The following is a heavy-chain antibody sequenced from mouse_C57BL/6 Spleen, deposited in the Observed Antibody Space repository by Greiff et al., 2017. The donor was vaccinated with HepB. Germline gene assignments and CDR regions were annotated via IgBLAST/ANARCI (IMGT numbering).Heavy chain of an antibody. CDR1: GYTFTSYW. Sequence: VQLQHPGAELVKPGASVKLSCKASGYTFTSYWMHWVKQRPGQGLEWIGMIHPNSGSTNYNEKFKSKATLTVDKSSSTAYMQLSSLTSEDSAVYYCARGGTAQASWFAYWGQGTLVTVSA. V-gene: IGHV1-64*01. D-gene: IGHD3-2*02. CDR2: IHPNSGST. CDR3: ARGGTAQASWFAY. J-gene: IGHJ3*01.